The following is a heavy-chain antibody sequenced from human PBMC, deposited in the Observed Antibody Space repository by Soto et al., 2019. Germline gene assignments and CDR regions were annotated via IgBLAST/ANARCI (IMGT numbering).Heavy chain of an antibody. CDR1: GFIFSNYE. CDR3: ARSFPRFTAPVS. D-gene: IGHD2-21*02. J-gene: IGHJ5*02. V-gene: IGHV3-48*03. CDR2: ISPTGNKI. Sequence: EVHLVESGGGLVQPGGSLRLSCAASGFIFSNYEMNWVRQAPGKGLQWVSFISPTGNKIYYGESVKGRFTISRDNAKNSVFLQMNSLTAEDTAVYFCARSFPRFTAPVSWGQGTLVTVAS.